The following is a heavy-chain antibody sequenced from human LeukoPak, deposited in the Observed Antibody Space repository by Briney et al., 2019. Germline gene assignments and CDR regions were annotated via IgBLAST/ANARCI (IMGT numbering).Heavy chain of an antibody. D-gene: IGHD3-3*01. CDR1: GGSISSYY. J-gene: IGHJ6*02. CDR3: ARHGPITIFGVPLGGDYYYYGMDV. Sequence: PSETLSLTCTVSGGSISSYYWSWIRQPPGKGLEWIGYIYYSGSTNYNPSLKSRVTISVDTSKNQFSLKLSSVTAADTAVYYCARHGPITIFGVPLGGDYYYYGMDVWGQGTTVTASS. CDR2: IYYSGST. V-gene: IGHV4-59*08.